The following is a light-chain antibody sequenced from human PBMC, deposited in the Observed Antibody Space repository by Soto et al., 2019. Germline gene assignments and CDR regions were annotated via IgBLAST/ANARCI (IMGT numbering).Light chain of an antibody. J-gene: IGLJ7*01. Sequence: QTVVTQEPSFSVSPGGTDTLTCGLSSGSVSTNYYPSWYQQTPGQAPRTLIYSTNIRSSGVPDRFSGSILGNKAALTIAGAQADDESDYYCVLYMGGGISVFGGGTQLTVL. CDR1: SGSVSTNYY. CDR2: STN. V-gene: IGLV8-61*01. CDR3: VLYMGGGISV.